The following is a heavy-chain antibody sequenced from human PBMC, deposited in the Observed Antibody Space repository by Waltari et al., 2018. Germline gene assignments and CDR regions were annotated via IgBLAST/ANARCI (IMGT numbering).Heavy chain of an antibody. CDR1: GGSISSSNYY. J-gene: IGHJ4*02. D-gene: IGHD1-26*01. CDR3: ARLDSRSGSYYFDY. Sequence: QLQLQESGPGLVKPSETLSLTCTVSGGSISSSNYYWGWIRQTPGKGLEWIGNIYYSGSTYYNPSLKSRVTTYIDTSKNQFSLKLSSVTAADTAVYFCARLDSRSGSYYFDYWGQGTLVTVSS. CDR2: IYYSGST. V-gene: IGHV4-39*01.